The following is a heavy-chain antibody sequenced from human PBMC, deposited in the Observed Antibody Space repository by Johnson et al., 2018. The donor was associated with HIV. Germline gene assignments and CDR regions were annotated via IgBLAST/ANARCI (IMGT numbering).Heavy chain of an antibody. V-gene: IGHV3-30*03. J-gene: IGHJ3*02. Sequence: QVQLVESGGGVVQPGRSLRLSCAASGFTFSSYGMHWVRQAPGKGLEWVAVISYDGSNKYYADSVKGRFTISSDNSKNTLHLQMNSLRAEDTAVYYCARDFGLFLGKDDAFDIWGQGTMVTVSS. CDR1: GFTFSSYG. CDR2: ISYDGSNK. CDR3: ARDFGLFLGKDDAFDI. D-gene: IGHD7-27*01.